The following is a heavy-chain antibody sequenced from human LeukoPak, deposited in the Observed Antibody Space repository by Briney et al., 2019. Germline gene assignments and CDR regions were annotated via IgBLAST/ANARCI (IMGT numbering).Heavy chain of an antibody. V-gene: IGHV3-23*01. CDR3: ASDYFLDY. J-gene: IGHJ4*02. CDR2: ISDSGTRT. D-gene: IGHD6-25*01. CDR1: GFTFSSYA. Sequence: GGSLRLSCAASGFTFSSYAMTWVRQAPGKGLEWVSTISDSGTRTNYADSAKGRFTISRDNSMNTLYLQMNSLRADDTAVYYCASDYFLDYWGQGTLVTVSS.